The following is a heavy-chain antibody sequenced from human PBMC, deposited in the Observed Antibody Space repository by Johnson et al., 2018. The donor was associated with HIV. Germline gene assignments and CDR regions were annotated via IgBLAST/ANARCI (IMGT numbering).Heavy chain of an antibody. V-gene: IGHV3-66*01. J-gene: IGHJ3*02. CDR2: IYSGGST. CDR3: ARDRGSSSPAHAFDI. CDR1: GFTVSSNY. Sequence: VQLVESGGGLVQPGGSLRLSCAASGFTVSSNYMSWVRQAPGKGLEWVSVIYSGGSTYYADSVKGRFTISRDNSKNTLYLQMNSLRAEDTAVYYCARDRGSSSPAHAFDIWGQGTMVTVSS. D-gene: IGHD6-6*01.